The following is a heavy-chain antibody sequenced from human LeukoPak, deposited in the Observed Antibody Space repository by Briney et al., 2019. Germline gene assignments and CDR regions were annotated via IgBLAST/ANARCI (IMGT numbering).Heavy chain of an antibody. CDR2: IGTAGDT. Sequence: GGSLRLSCAASGFTFSSYDMHWVRQATGKGLERVSAIGTAGDTYCPGSVKGRFTISRENAKNSLYLQMNSLRAGDTAVYYCARVGSGAPDYWGQGTLVTVSS. CDR3: ARVGSGAPDY. D-gene: IGHD3-10*01. J-gene: IGHJ4*02. V-gene: IGHV3-13*01. CDR1: GFTFSSYD.